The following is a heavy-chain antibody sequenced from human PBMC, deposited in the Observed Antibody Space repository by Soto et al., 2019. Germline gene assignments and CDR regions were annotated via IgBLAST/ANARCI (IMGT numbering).Heavy chain of an antibody. V-gene: IGHV4-31*03. Sequence: TLSLTCTVSDGSIGSAGYFWSWIRQRPGKGLEWIGHIYSSGSTFYNPSLMGRPIISLDTSKNLFSLKLTSVTAADTAVYYCARKTDAYPFDYWGQGTLVTVSS. CDR1: DGSIGSAGYF. D-gene: IGHD2-2*01. CDR3: ARKTDAYPFDY. J-gene: IGHJ4*02. CDR2: IYSSGST.